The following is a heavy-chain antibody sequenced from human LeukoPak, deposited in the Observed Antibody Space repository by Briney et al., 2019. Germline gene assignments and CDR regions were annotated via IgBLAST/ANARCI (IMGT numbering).Heavy chain of an antibody. CDR1: GFTFSDYY. V-gene: IGHV3-11*01. D-gene: IGHD6-13*01. CDR2: ITSTGSAT. J-gene: IGHJ2*01. Sequence: PGGSLRLSCEASGFTFSDYYMRWFRQTPGKGLEWVAYITSTGSATYYADSVKGRFSISRDNAKNSLYLQMSSLRAGDTAVYYCARGGVAAAGPDWYFDLWGRGTLVTVSS. CDR3: ARGGVAAAGPDWYFDL.